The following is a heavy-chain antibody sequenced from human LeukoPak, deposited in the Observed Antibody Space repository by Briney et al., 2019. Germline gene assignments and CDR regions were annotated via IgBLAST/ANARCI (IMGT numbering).Heavy chain of an antibody. CDR3: ARDGQRWLQH. J-gene: IGHJ4*02. D-gene: IGHD5-24*01. CDR2: IYHSGST. CDR1: GFTFSSYG. V-gene: IGHV4-30-2*01. Sequence: LRLSCAASGFTFSSYGMSWIRQPPGKGLEWIGYIYHSGSTYYNPSLKSRVTISVDRSKNQFSLKLSSVTAEDTAVYYCARDGQRWLQHWGQGTLVTVSS.